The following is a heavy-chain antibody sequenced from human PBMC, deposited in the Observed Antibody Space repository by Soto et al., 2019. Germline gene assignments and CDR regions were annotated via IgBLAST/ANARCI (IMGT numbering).Heavy chain of an antibody. Sequence: ASVKVSCKASGYTFTSYGISWVRQAPGQGLEWMGWISAYNGNTNYAQKLQGRVTMTTDTSTSTAYMELRSLRSDDTAVYYCGRGGEYRGYDFYYSYYMDAGGKGTTVTVPS. V-gene: IGHV1-18*01. J-gene: IGHJ6*03. CDR2: ISAYNGNT. CDR1: GYTFTSYG. D-gene: IGHD5-12*01. CDR3: GRGGEYRGYDFYYSYYMDA.